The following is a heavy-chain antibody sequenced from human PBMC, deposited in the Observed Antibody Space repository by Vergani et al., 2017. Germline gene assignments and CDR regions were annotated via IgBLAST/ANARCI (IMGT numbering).Heavy chain of an antibody. D-gene: IGHD3-22*01. CDR1: GYSFTNYW. CDR2: IHPADSDT. V-gene: IGHV5-51*01. J-gene: IGHJ4*02. CDR3: ARLYGRDSSGSKYFDY. Sequence: EVQLVQSGADVKKPGESLKISCQISGYSFTNYWIGWVRQMPGKGLEWMGIIHPADSDTRYSPFFQGQVTISVDKSISTAYLQRSSLRASDSAMYYCARLYGRDSSGSKYFDYWGQGTLVTVSS.